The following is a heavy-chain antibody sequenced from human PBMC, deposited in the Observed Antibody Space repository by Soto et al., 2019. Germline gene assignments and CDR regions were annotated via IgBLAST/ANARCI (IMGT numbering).Heavy chain of an antibody. D-gene: IGHD3-3*01. V-gene: IGHV1-69*13. CDR3: PRARTYDFWSCYLYYYGMDV. Sequence: SVKGSCKASVGTFSSYAISWVRQAPGQGLEWMVGIIPIFGTANYAQKFQDRVTITSDESTSTAYMELSSLRSEHTGLYYCPRARTYDFWSCYLYYYGMDVWGQLTTVAV. J-gene: IGHJ6*02. CDR1: VGTFSSYA. CDR2: IIPIFGTA.